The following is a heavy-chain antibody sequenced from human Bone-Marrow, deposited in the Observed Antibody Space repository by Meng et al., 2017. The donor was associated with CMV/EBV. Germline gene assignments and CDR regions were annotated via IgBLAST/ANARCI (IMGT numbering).Heavy chain of an antibody. V-gene: IGHV4-34*01. D-gene: IGHD6-19*01. CDR1: GGSFSGYY. CDR3: ARDWVAVAGLDY. CDR2: IYYSGST. Sequence: GSLRLSCAVYGGSFSGYYWSWIRQPPGKGLEWIGSIYYSGSTYYNPSLKSRVTISVDTSKNQFSLKLSSVTAADTAVYYCARDWVAVAGLDYWGQGTLVTVSS. J-gene: IGHJ4*02.